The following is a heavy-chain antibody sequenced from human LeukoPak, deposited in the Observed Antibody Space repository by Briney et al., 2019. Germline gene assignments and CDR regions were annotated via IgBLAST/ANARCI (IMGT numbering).Heavy chain of an antibody. V-gene: IGHV3-23*01. Sequence: PGGSLRLSCAASGFTFSSYAMSWVRQAPGKGLEWVSAISGSGGSTYYADSVKGRFTISRDNSKNTLYLQMNSLRAEDTAVYYRAKSSIAARAPFDYWGQGTLVTFSS. CDR1: GFTFSSYA. D-gene: IGHD6-6*01. CDR2: ISGSGGST. J-gene: IGHJ4*02. CDR3: AKSSIAARAPFDY.